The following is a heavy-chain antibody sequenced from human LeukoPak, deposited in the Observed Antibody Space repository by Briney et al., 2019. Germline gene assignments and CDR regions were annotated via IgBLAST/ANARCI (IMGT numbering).Heavy chain of an antibody. CDR1: GGSISSYY. D-gene: IGHD6-13*01. Sequence: SETLSLTCTVSGGSISSYYWSWIRQPPGKGLEWIGYIYYSGSTNYNPSLKSRVTISVDTSKNQFSLKLSSVTAADTAVYYCARLSAEGYSSSWYWGDYYYGMDVWGQGTTVTVSS. CDR2: IYYSGST. V-gene: IGHV4-59*08. CDR3: ARLSAEGYSSSWYWGDYYYGMDV. J-gene: IGHJ6*02.